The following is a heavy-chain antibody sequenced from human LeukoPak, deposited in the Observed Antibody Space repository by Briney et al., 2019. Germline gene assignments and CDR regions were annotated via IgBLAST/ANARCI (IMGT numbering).Heavy chain of an antibody. CDR2: IYTSGST. CDR1: GGSISSGSYY. J-gene: IGHJ5*02. CDR3: ARDLIAVAGTFWFDP. D-gene: IGHD6-19*01. Sequence: SETLSLTCTVSGGSISSGSYYWSWIRQPAGKGLEWIGRIYTSGSTNYNPPLKSRVTISVDTSKNQFSLKLSSVTAADTAVYYCARDLIAVAGTFWFDPWGQGTLVTVSS. V-gene: IGHV4-61*02.